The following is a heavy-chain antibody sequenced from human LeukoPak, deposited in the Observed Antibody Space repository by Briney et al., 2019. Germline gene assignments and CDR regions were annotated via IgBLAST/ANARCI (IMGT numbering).Heavy chain of an antibody. Sequence: SGGSLRLSCAASGLTFSDYGMHWVRQAPGKGLEWVAFIRYDSSNRYYADSVKGRLTISRDNSKNTLYLQMNSLRPDDTALYYCAKDRDYDILTGYLPSWGQGTLVTVSS. V-gene: IGHV3-30*02. CDR2: IRYDSSNR. CDR3: AKDRDYDILTGYLPS. CDR1: GLTFSDYG. J-gene: IGHJ5*02. D-gene: IGHD3-9*01.